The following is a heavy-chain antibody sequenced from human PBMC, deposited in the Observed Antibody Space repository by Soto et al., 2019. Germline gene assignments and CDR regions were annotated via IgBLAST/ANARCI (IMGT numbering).Heavy chain of an antibody. V-gene: IGHV1-69*01. CDR2: IIPISGTA. Sequence: QVQLVQSGAEVKKPGSSVKFSCKASGGTFSSYAISWVRQAPGQGLEWMGGIIPISGTANYAQKFQGRVTMTADESTSTVYMELRSLRSEDTAVYYCARSQGSSTSLEIYYYYYYGMDVGGQGTTVTVSS. CDR1: GGTFSSYA. J-gene: IGHJ6*02. D-gene: IGHD2-2*01. CDR3: ARSQGSSTSLEIYYYYYYGMDV.